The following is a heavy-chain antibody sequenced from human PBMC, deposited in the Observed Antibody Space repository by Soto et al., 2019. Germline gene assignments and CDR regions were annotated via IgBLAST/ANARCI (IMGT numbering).Heavy chain of an antibody. J-gene: IGHJ6*03. V-gene: IGHV4-4*02. CDR2: VYHSGGT. CDR3: ARVTLAVTSDLYYYYMDV. D-gene: IGHD4-17*01. CDR1: GGSISGSNW. Sequence: QVQLQESGPGLVKPSGTLSLTCTVSGGSISGSNWWTWVSQPPGKGLEGIGEVYHSGGTNYNPSLESRVTMSVGRSRNQFSLDLSSATAADKAVYYCARVTLAVTSDLYYYYMDVGGKGTTVTVSS.